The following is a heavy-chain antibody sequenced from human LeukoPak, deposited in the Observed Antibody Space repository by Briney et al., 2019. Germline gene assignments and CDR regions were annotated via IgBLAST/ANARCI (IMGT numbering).Heavy chain of an antibody. CDR2: ISTSSRYI. Sequence: GGSLRLSCAASGFTLSNYDMNWVRQAPGKGLEWVPSISTSSRYIYYKDSVRGRFTISRDDAKNSLYLEMNSLRAEDTAVYYCARADCSSSTCYLRRSWFDPWGQGTLVTVSS. D-gene: IGHD2-2*01. CDR1: GFTLSNYD. V-gene: IGHV3-21*01. J-gene: IGHJ5*02. CDR3: ARADCSSSTCYLRRSWFDP.